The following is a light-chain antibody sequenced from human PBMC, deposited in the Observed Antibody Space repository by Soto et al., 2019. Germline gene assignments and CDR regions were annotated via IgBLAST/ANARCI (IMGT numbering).Light chain of an antibody. CDR3: QSYDTTDQGV. J-gene: IGLJ2*01. CDR1: SGSIASNF. CDR2: EDN. Sequence: NFMLTQPHSVSGSPGKTVTISCTRSSGSIASNFVQWHQQRPGSSPTNVIYEDNRRPSGVPDRFSGSIDIPSNSASLTISGLKTEDAADSYCQSYDTTDQGVFGGGTKLTVL. V-gene: IGLV6-57*01.